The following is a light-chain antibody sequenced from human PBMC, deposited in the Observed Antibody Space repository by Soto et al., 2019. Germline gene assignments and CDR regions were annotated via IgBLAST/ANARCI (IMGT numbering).Light chain of an antibody. V-gene: IGLV2-14*01. J-gene: IGLJ1*01. Sequence: QSVLTQPASVSGSPGQSITLSCTGTSSDVGGYNYVSWYQQHPGKAPKLMIYDVSNRPSGVSNRFSGSKSGNTASLTISGLQAEDEADYYCSSYTSSSTLDVFGTGTSHRP. CDR3: SSYTSSSTLDV. CDR2: DVS. CDR1: SSDVGGYNY.